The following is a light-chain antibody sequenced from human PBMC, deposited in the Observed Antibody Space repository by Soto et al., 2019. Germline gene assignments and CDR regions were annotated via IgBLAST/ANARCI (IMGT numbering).Light chain of an antibody. J-gene: IGKJ1*01. V-gene: IGKV3-15*01. CDR2: GAS. Sequence: EVVMTQSPATLSVSPGERVTLSCTASQSVSGNLAWYQQKPGQAPRLLIHGASTRVTGIPARFSGSGSGTEFTLTITSLQSEDFAVYYCQQYNNWPRTFGQGTKVDIK. CDR1: QSVSGN. CDR3: QQYNNWPRT.